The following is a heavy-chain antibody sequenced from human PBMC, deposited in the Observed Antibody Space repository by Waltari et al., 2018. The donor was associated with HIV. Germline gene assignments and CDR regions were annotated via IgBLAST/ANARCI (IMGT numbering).Heavy chain of an antibody. J-gene: IGHJ4*02. CDR3: ARDSYYYDSSGFFPDF. Sequence: QVQLVQSGAEVQKPGASVKVSCKASGYTFTAYYLHWVRQAPGQGLECMGRINLNSGDTNYGQKFQGRVTMTRDTSISTAYMELSRLRSDDTAVYYCARDSYYYDSSGFFPDFWGQGTLVTVSS. V-gene: IGHV1-2*02. D-gene: IGHD3-22*01. CDR1: GYTFTAYY. CDR2: INLNSGDT.